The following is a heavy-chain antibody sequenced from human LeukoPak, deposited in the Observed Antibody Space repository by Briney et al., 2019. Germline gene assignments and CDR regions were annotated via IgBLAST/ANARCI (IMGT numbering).Heavy chain of an antibody. V-gene: IGHV3-7*01. Sequence: GGSLRLSCAASRFTFSSYWMTWVRQAPGKGLEWVGNIKQDGSEKYYVDSVKGRFTISRDNAKNSLYLQMNSLRAEDTAVYYCAKTNYYDTTDDKPYTTHFDYWGQGALVTVSS. J-gene: IGHJ4*02. D-gene: IGHD3-22*01. CDR3: AKTNYYDTTDDKPYTTHFDY. CDR2: IKQDGSEK. CDR1: RFTFSSYW.